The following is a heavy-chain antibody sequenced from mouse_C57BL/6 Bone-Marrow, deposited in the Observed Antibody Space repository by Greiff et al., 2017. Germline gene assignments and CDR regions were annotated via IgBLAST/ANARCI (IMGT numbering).Heavy chain of an antibody. D-gene: IGHD2-3*01. Sequence: VHLVESGPGLVQPSQSLSITCTVSGFSLTSYGVHWVRQSPGKGLEWLGVIWSGGSTDYNAAFISRLSISKDNSKSQVFFKMNSLQADDTAIYYCARKGWLLRENTKDYWDQGTSVTVSS. V-gene: IGHV2-2*01. CDR3: ARKGWLLRENTKDY. CDR1: GFSLTSYG. CDR2: IWSGGST. J-gene: IGHJ4*01.